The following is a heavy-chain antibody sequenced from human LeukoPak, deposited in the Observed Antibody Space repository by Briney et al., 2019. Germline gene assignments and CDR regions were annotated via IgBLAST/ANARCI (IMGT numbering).Heavy chain of an antibody. D-gene: IGHD6-19*01. Sequence: PGRSLRLSCAASGFTFDDYAMHWVRQGPGKGLEWISGITWNTDTIGYADSVMGRFTISRDNAKNSLYLQMNSLRAEDTALYYCARAPYTSGWYRGDNDYWGQGTLVTVSS. CDR2: ITWNTDTI. CDR1: GFTFDDYA. CDR3: ARAPYTSGWYRGDNDY. V-gene: IGHV3-9*01. J-gene: IGHJ4*02.